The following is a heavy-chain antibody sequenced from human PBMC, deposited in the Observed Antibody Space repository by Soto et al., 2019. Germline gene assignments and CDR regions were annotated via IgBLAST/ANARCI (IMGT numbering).Heavy chain of an antibody. CDR1: VSSIIIACYS. CDR3: ERDSCRSTSWEGCWLGT. J-gene: IGHJ5*02. Sequence: SSTXSLTCTVSVSSIIIACYSWSWVRQHPGKGLDWIGYITYSGYTDYNPSLRSRVSISIDTSRNHFSLKLSSVTAADTDVYYCERDSCRSTSWEGCWLGTWGQGTLVNV. D-gene: IGHD2-2*01. CDR2: ITYSGYT. V-gene: IGHV4-31*03.